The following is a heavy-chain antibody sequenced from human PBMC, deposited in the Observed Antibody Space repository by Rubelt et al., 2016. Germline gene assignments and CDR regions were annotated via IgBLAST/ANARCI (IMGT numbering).Heavy chain of an antibody. D-gene: IGHD3-22*01. CDR1: GYTFTGYY. J-gene: IGHJ4*02. CDR2: INPNSGGT. CDR3: ARFAIGGHSSGYLFDY. Sequence: QVQLVQSGAEVKKPGASVKVSCKASGYTFTGYYMHWVRQAPGQGLEWMGWINPNSGGTNYAQKLKGRVTMTRETSISTAYRELSRLRSDDTAVYYCARFAIGGHSSGYLFDYWGQGTLVTVSS. V-gene: IGHV1-2*02.